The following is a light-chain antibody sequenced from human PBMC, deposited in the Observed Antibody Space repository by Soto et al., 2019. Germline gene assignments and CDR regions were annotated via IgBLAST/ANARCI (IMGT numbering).Light chain of an antibody. Sequence: QSVLTQSPSASASLGASVKITCTLSSGHSSYAIAWHQQQPEKGPRYLMKIKSDGSHIKGDGIPDRFSGSSSGAERYLTISSLQSEDEADYYCQTWGTDIFYVFGTGTKLTVL. CDR3: QTWGTDIFYV. J-gene: IGLJ1*01. CDR2: IKSDGSH. V-gene: IGLV4-69*01. CDR1: SGHSSYA.